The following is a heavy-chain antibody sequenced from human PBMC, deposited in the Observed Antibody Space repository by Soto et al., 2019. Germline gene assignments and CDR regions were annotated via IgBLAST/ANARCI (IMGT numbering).Heavy chain of an antibody. V-gene: IGHV1-69*12. CDR2: IIPIFGTA. CDR1: GGTFSSYA. J-gene: IGHJ5*02. D-gene: IGHD3-10*01. CDR3: AREEEITMVRGVMFDP. Sequence: QVQLVQSVAEVKKPGSSVKVSCKASGGTFSSYAISWVRQAPGQGLEWMGGIIPIFGTANYAQKFQGRVTITADESTSTAYMELSSLRSEDTAVYYCAREEEITMVRGVMFDPWGQGTLVTVSS.